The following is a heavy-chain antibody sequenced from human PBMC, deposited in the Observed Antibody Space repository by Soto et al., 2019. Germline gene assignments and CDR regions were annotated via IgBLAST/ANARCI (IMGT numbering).Heavy chain of an antibody. V-gene: IGHV3-30-3*01. CDR3: ARDTPRYCSSTSCYTHYYGMDV. D-gene: IGHD2-2*02. CDR2: ISYDGSNK. CDR1: GFTFSSYA. J-gene: IGHJ6*02. Sequence: GGSLRLSCAASGFTFSSYAMHWVRQAPGKGLEWVAVISYDGSNKYYADSVKGRFTISRDNSKNTLYLQMNSLRAEDTAVYYCARDTPRYCSSTSCYTHYYGMDVWGQGTTVTVS.